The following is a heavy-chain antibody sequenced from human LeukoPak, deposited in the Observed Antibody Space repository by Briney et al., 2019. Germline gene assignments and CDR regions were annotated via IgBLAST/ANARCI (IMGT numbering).Heavy chain of an antibody. D-gene: IGHD3-22*01. V-gene: IGHV4-4*07. CDR3: AREGKEGYYDSSCYYIVPRGQDAFDI. CDR1: GGSISSYY. CDR2: IYTSGST. J-gene: IGHJ3*02. Sequence: PSETLSLTCTVSGGSISSYYWSWIRQPAGKGLEWIGRIYTSGSTNYNPSLKSRATMSVDTSKNQFSLKLSSVTAADTAVYYCAREGKEGYYDSSCYYIVPRGQDAFDIWGQGTMVTVS.